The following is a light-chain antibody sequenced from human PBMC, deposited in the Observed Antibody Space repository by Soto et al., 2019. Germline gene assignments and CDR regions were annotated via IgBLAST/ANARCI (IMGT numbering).Light chain of an antibody. CDR1: QSLVYSDGNTY. Sequence: DVVMTQSPLSLPVTLGQPASISCRSSQSLVYSDGNTYLNWFQQRPGHSPRRLIYKVSNRDSGVPDRFSGSGSDTDFTLKISRVEAEDVGVYYCMQGTHRLTFGGGTKVEIK. CDR2: KVS. CDR3: MQGTHRLT. J-gene: IGKJ4*01. V-gene: IGKV2-30*01.